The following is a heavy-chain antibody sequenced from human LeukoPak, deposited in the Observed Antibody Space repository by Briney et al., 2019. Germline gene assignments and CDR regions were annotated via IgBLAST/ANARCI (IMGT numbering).Heavy chain of an antibody. J-gene: IGHJ4*02. V-gene: IGHV3-48*04. CDR1: GFTFSSYA. D-gene: IGHD3-10*01. CDR2: ISSSSSTI. CDR3: ARSYYYGSGSTFDY. Sequence: GGSLRLSCAASGFTFSSYAMSWVRQAPGKGLEWVSYISSSSSTIYYADSVKGRFTISRDNAKNSLYLQMNSLRAEDTAVYYCARSYYYGSGSTFDYWGQGTLVTVSS.